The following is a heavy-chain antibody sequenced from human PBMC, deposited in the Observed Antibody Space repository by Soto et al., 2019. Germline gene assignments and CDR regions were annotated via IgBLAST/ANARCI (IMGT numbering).Heavy chain of an antibody. V-gene: IGHV5-10-1*01. D-gene: IGHD2-8*01. CDR3: ARRKSNGVYLYGMDV. Sequence: GESLKISCKGSGYSFTSYWISWVRQMPGKGLEWMGRIDPSDSYTNYSPSFQGHVTISADKSISTAYLQWSSLKASDTAMYYCARRKSNGVYLYGMDVWGQGTTVTVSS. J-gene: IGHJ6*02. CDR2: IDPSDSYT. CDR1: GYSFTSYW.